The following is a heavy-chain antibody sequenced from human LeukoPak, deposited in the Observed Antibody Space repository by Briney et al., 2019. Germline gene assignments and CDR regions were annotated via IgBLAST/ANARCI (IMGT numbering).Heavy chain of an antibody. V-gene: IGHV4-61*02. D-gene: IGHD3-10*01. J-gene: IGHJ4*02. CDR1: GGSISSGSYY. CDR2: MYTSGST. Sequence: SETLSLTCTVSGGSISSGSYYWSWIRQPAGKGLEWIGRMYTSGSTNYNPSLKSRVTISVDTSKNQFSLKLSSVTAADTAVYYCARGFITIILGVIFDYWGQGTLVTVSS. CDR3: ARGFITIILGVIFDY.